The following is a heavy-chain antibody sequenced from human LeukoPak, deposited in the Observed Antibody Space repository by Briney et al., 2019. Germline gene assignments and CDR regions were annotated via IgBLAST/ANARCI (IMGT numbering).Heavy chain of an antibody. CDR1: GFIFDDYA. Sequence: GGSLRLSCATSGFIFDDYAMHWVRLVPGKGLEWVSRISWNSVSESCADSVRGRFTISRDNAENSLHLQMESLRPEDTALYFCAKDVDGSGSRFDYWGQGTLVIVS. CDR3: AKDVDGSGSRFDY. CDR2: ISWNSVSE. V-gene: IGHV3-9*01. J-gene: IGHJ4*02. D-gene: IGHD3-10*01.